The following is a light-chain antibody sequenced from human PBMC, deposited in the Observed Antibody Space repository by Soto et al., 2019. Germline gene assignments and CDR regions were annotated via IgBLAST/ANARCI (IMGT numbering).Light chain of an antibody. CDR2: GAS. CDR1: QGIKNY. CDR3: QQYNNWPKT. J-gene: IGKJ1*01. Sequence: EIVLTQSPGTLSLSPGERATLSCRASQGIKNYLAWFQQKPGQAPRLLIYGASTRATGIPARFSGSGSGTEFTLTISSLQSEDFAVYYCQQYNNWPKTFGQGTKVDI. V-gene: IGKV3-15*01.